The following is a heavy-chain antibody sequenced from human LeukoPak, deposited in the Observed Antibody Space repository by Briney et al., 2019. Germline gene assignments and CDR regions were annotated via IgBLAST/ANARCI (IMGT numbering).Heavy chain of an antibody. Sequence: GGSLRLSCTASGFTFGDYAMSWFRQAPGKGLEWVGFIRSKAYGGTTEYAASVKVRFTISRDDSKSIAYLQMNSLKTEDTAVYYCTGRHYDILTDYYGTRRASYFQHWGQGTLVTVSS. CDR3: TGRHYDILTDYYGTRRASYFQH. V-gene: IGHV3-49*03. J-gene: IGHJ1*01. CDR2: IRSKAYGGTT. CDR1: GFTFGDYA. D-gene: IGHD3-9*01.